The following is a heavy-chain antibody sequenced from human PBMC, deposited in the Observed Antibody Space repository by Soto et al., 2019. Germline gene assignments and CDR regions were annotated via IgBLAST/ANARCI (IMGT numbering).Heavy chain of an antibody. CDR2: ISPNGTT. D-gene: IGHD3-10*01. CDR1: GGSFRDNA. J-gene: IGHJ4*02. CDR3: ATSFWFETQSDI. Sequence: QVQLQQWGAGLLKPSETLSLSCAVSGGSFRDNAWTWFRQPPGKGLEWIGEISPNGTTKYTPSLKTRATISVDTSKTQISLKVTAVTASDTSVYSCATSFWFETQSDIWGQGTLVTVSS. V-gene: IGHV4-34*01.